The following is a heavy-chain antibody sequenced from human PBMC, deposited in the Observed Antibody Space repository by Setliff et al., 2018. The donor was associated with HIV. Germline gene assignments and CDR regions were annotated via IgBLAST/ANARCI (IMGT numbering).Heavy chain of an antibody. D-gene: IGHD3-3*01. V-gene: IGHV4-31*03. CDR2: IYYSGST. J-gene: IGHJ4*02. Sequence: NPSETLSLTCSVSGGSTTSGGYYWSWIRQHPGKGLEYIGYIYYSGSTYYNPSLKSRVTMSIDTFTQQFFLNVTSVTAADTAVYYCAGFSYNFWVYRFDHWGQGALVTVSS. CDR1: GGSTTSGGYY. CDR3: AGFSYNFWVYRFDH.